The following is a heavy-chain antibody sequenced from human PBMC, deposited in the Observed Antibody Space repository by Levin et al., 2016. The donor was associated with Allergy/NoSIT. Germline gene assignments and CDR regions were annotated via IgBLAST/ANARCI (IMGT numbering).Heavy chain of an antibody. Sequence: WIRQPPGKGLEWIGYIYYSGSTNYNPSLKSRVTISVDTSKNQFSLKLRSVTAADTAVYYCARAGPRGFDGVNYYYYMDVWGKGTTVTVSS. J-gene: IGHJ6*03. D-gene: IGHD3-16*01. CDR3: ARAGPRGFDGVNYYYYMDV. V-gene: IGHV4-59*01. CDR2: IYYSGST.